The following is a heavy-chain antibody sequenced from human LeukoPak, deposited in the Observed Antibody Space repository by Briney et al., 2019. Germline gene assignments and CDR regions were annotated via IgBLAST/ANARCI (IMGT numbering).Heavy chain of an antibody. V-gene: IGHV4-39*01. CDR2: LYYSGST. J-gene: IGHJ4*02. CDR1: GGSIRSSYY. CDR3: ARRMVVTASDF. D-gene: IGHD2-21*02. Sequence: SETLSLTCTVSGGSIRSSYYWGWIRQPPGKGLEWIGSLYYSGSTYYNPALKSRVTISADASKNQFSLKLSSVTAADTAVYYCARRMVVTASDFWGQGTLVTVSS.